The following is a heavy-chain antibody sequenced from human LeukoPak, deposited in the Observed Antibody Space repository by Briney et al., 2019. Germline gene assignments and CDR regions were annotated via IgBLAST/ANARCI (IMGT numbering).Heavy chain of an antibody. Sequence: GGSLRLSCAASGFTFSSYAMSWVRQAPGKGLEWVSAISGSGGSTYYADSVKGRFTISRDNSKNTLYLQMNSLRAEDTAVYYCARADTAPYYYDSSGYYPVYFDYWGQGTLVTVSS. CDR2: ISGSGGST. D-gene: IGHD3-22*01. J-gene: IGHJ4*02. CDR3: ARADTAPYYYDSSGYYPVYFDY. CDR1: GFTFSSYA. V-gene: IGHV3-23*01.